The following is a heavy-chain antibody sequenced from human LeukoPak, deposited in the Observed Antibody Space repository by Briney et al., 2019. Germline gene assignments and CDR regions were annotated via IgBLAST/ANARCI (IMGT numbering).Heavy chain of an antibody. CDR1: GFTVSSNY. CDR3: ARTLSSPFYSSTFDY. Sequence: GGSLRLSCAASGFTVSSNYMSWVRQAPGKGLEWVSVIYSGGSTYYADSVKGRFTISRDNSKNTLYLQMNSPRAEDTAVYYCARTLSSPFYSSTFDYWGQGTLVTVSS. J-gene: IGHJ4*02. V-gene: IGHV3-66*01. CDR2: IYSGGST. D-gene: IGHD6-19*01.